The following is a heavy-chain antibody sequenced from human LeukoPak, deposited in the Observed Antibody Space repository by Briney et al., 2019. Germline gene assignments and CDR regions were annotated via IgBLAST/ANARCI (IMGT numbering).Heavy chain of an antibody. D-gene: IGHD6-13*01. CDR2: IYTSGST. Sequence: SETLSLTCTVSGGSISSYYWRWIRQPAGKGLEWIGRIYTSGSTNYNPSLKSRVTMSVDTSKNQFSLKLSSVTDADTAVYYCARVDPLPGIAAAGEEWFDPWGQGTLVTVSS. CDR3: ARVDPLPGIAAAGEEWFDP. V-gene: IGHV4-4*07. J-gene: IGHJ5*02. CDR1: GGSISSYY.